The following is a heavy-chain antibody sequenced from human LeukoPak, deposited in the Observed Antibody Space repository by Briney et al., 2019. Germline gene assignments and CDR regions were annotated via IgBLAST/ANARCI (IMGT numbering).Heavy chain of an antibody. Sequence: SETLSLTCAVYGGSFSGYYWGWIRQPPGKGLEWIGEINHSGSTNYNPSLKSRVTISVDTSKNQFSLKLSSVTAADTAVYYCAGLYDFWSGYDDAFDIWGQGTMVTVSS. D-gene: IGHD3-3*01. V-gene: IGHV4-34*01. J-gene: IGHJ3*02. CDR3: AGLYDFWSGYDDAFDI. CDR1: GGSFSGYY. CDR2: INHSGST.